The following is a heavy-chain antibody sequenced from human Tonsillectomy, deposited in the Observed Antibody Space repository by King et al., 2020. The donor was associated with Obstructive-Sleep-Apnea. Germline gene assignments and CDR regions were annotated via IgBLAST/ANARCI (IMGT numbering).Heavy chain of an antibody. CDR3: AREGAARELDY. V-gene: IGHV3-30*04. D-gene: IGHD1-1*01. CDR1: GFTFSSYA. Sequence: VQLVESGGGVVQPGTSLRLSCAASGFTFSSYAMHWVRQAPGKGLDWVAFISYDGSNKYYADSVKGRFTISRDNSKNTLFLQMNSLRAEETAVYYCAREGAARELDYWGQGTLVTVSS. CDR2: ISYDGSNK. J-gene: IGHJ4*02.